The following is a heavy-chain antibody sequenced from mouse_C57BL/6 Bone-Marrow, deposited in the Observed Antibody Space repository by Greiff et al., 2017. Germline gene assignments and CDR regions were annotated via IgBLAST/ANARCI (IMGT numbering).Heavy chain of an antibody. CDR2: IYPGDGDT. CDR3: ARSPYYDGFAY. J-gene: IGHJ3*01. CDR1: GYAFSSSW. Sequence: QVQLKQSGPELVKPGASVKISCKASGYAFSSSWMNWVKQRPGKGLEWIGRIYPGDGDTNYNGKFKGKATLTADKSSSTAYMQLSSLTSEDSAVYFCARSPYYDGFAYWGQGTLVTVSA. D-gene: IGHD2-10*01. V-gene: IGHV1-82*01.